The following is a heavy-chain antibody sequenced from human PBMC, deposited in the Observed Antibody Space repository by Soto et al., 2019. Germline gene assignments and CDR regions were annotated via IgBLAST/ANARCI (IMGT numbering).Heavy chain of an antibody. CDR1: GGTFSSYP. J-gene: IGHJ6*02. D-gene: IGHD3-3*01. CDR3: ARGRHHYDFWSGPLNYYYYRMDV. V-gene: IGHV1-69*13. Sequence: SVNVSCKASGGTFSSYPITRVRQALGQALARTGWILPIFGTANYAQKFQGRVTITADESTSTAYMELSSLRSEDTAVYYCARGRHHYDFWSGPLNYYYYRMDVWGQAPRPPT. CDR2: ILPIFGTA.